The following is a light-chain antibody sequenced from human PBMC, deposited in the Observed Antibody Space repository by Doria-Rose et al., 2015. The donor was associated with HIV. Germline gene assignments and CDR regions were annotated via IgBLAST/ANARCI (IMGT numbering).Light chain of an antibody. CDR1: QSFSRPY. CDR2: DGS. Sequence: TQSPGTLSLSPGERATLSCRASQSFSRPYLAWYQQKPGQAPSPLIYDGSTRATGIPDRFSASGSGTDFTLTINRLEPEDFALYYCHQYGTSWTFGQGTKVEI. J-gene: IGKJ1*01. V-gene: IGKV3-20*01. CDR3: HQYGTSWT.